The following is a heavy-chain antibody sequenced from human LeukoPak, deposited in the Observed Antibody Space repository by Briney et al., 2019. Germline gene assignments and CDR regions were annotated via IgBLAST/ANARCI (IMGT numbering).Heavy chain of an antibody. CDR1: GFTFTNFA. J-gene: IGHJ4*02. CDR2: ISGSGEST. Sequence: GGSLRLSCAASGFTFTNFAMGWVRQAPGKGLEWVSSISGSGESTFYADSVKGRFTISRDNSKNTLYLQMNSLRAEDTAVYYCARDYRYDSSGYLDYWGQGTLVTVSS. V-gene: IGHV3-23*01. CDR3: ARDYRYDSSGYLDY. D-gene: IGHD3-22*01.